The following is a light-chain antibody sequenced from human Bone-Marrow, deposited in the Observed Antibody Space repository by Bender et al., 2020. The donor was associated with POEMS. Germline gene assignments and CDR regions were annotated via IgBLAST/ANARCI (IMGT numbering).Light chain of an antibody. CDR3: QVWDSGSSVV. J-gene: IGLJ3*02. CDR1: NIGIHR. V-gene: IGLV3-21*02. CDR2: DDS. Sequence: SYVLTQPPSVSVAPGQPARSTCVGNNIGIHRVHWSQQKPGQAPILALYDDSDRPSGIPERFSGSNSGNTATLTISRVEAGYEAGYYCQVWDSGSSVVFGGGTKLTVL.